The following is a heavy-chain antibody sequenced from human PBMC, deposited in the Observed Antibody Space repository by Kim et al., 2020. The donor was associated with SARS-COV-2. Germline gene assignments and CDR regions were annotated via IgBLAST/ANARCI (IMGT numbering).Heavy chain of an antibody. V-gene: IGHV3-53*01. CDR3: ARDSPDEGCCAFDI. J-gene: IGHJ3*02. CDR2: IYSGGST. D-gene: IGHD2-15*01. Sequence: GGSLRLSCAASGFTVSSNYMTWVRQAPGKGLEWVSIIYSGGSTDYADSVQGRFTISRDNSKNTLYLQMNSLRAEDTAMYYCARDSPDEGCCAFDIWGQGT. CDR1: GFTVSSNY.